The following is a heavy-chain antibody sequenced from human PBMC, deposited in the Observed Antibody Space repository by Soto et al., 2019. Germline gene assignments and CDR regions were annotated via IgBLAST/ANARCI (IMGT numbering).Heavy chain of an antibody. D-gene: IGHD2-21*01. Sequence: QVQLWQSGAEVKRPGASVRVSCKASGYNFKNYAIHWVRQAPGQRLEWMGWSNEGSGNSRYSQTFQGRGSTTRDTTANTVYMDLSSLKSEDKATYYCVRDDRARSGGDTLDYWGPGTLVTVSS. CDR1: GYNFKNYA. J-gene: IGHJ4*02. CDR3: VRDDRARSGGDTLDY. V-gene: IGHV1-3*01. CDR2: SNEGSGNS.